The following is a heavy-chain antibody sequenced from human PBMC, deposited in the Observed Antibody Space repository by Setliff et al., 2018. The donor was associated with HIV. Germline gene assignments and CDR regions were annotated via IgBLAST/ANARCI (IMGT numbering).Heavy chain of an antibody. CDR1: GGSISSYY. CDR2: IYYSGST. V-gene: IGHV4-59*01. J-gene: IGHJ6*03. Sequence: TSETLSLTCTVSGGSISSYYWSWIRQPPGKGLEWIGYIYYSGSTNYNPSLKSRVTISVDTSKNQFSLKLSSVTAADTAVYYCARAAYGSSWYVGTKDYYYYYMDVWGKGTKVTVSS. D-gene: IGHD6-13*01. CDR3: ARAAYGSSWYVGTKDYYYYYMDV.